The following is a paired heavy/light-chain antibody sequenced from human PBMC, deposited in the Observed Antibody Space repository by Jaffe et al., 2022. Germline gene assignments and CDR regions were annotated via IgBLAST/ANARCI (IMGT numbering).Heavy chain of an antibody. V-gene: IGHV4-61*02. J-gene: IGHJ4*02. CDR2: IYTSGST. CDR1: GGSISSGSYY. D-gene: IGHD4-17*01. Sequence: QVQLQESGPGLVKPSQTLSLACTVSGGSISSGSYYWNWIRQPAGKGLEWIGRIYTSGSTNYNPSLKSRVTISVDTSKNQFSLKLSSVTAADTAVYYCAGGIDYGDGEEVGVFDYWGQGTLVTVSS. CDR3: AGGIDYGDGEEVGVFDY.
Light chain of an antibody. Sequence: EIVLTQSPGTLSLSPAERATLSCRASQSVSSSYLAWYQQKPGQAPRLLIYGASSRATGIPDRFSGSGSGTDFTLTISRLEPEDFAVYYCQQYGSSPRTFGQGTKVEIK. CDR2: GAS. V-gene: IGKV3-20*01. J-gene: IGKJ1*01. CDR3: QQYGSSPRT. CDR1: QSVSSSY.